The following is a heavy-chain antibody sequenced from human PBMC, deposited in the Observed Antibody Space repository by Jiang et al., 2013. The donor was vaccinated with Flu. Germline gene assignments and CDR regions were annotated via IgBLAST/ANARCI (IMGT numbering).Heavy chain of an antibody. V-gene: IGHV1-46*03. CDR1: GYTFATYY. J-gene: IGHJ4*02. CDR2: INPSGGTA. CDR3: VRGDGDGGPPQDY. D-gene: IGHD5-24*01. Sequence: SGAEVKKPGASVKVSCTTSGYTFATYYVHWVRQAPGQGLEWMGIINPSGGTANYAQNFQGRLTLTRDTSTSTVYMELSSLRSDDTAVYFCVRGDGDGGPPQDYWGQGTLVTVS.